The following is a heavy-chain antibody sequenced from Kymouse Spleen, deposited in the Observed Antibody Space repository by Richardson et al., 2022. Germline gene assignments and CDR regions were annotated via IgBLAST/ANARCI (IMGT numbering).Heavy chain of an antibody. Sequence: QVQLQQWGAGLLKPSETLSLTCAVYGGSFSGYYWSWIRQPPGKGLEWIGEINHSGSTNYNPSLKSRVTISVDTSKNQFSLKLSSVTAADTAVYYCAYSSSSLLRYGRLGPRDHGHRLL. CDR2: INHSGST. D-gene: IGHD6-6*01. CDR3: AYSSSSLLRYGR. V-gene: IGHV4-34*01. CDR1: GGSFSGYY. J-gene: IGHJ6*02.